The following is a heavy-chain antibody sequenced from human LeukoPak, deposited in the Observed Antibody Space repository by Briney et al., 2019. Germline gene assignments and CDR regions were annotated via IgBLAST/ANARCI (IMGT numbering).Heavy chain of an antibody. CDR3: TRRSRWLQLRPFDY. CDR2: IRSKAYGGTT. Sequence: GGSLRLSCTASGFTFGDYAMSWFRQAPGKGLEWVGFIRSKAYGGTTEYAASVKGRFTISRDDSKSIAYLQMNSLKTEGTAVYYCTRRSRWLQLRPFDYWGQGTLVTVSS. V-gene: IGHV3-49*03. J-gene: IGHJ4*02. CDR1: GFTFGDYA. D-gene: IGHD5-24*01.